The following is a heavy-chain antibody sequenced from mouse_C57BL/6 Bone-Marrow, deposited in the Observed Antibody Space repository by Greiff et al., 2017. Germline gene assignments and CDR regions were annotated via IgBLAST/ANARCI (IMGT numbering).Heavy chain of an antibody. D-gene: IGHD2-4*01. J-gene: IGHJ4*01. CDR2: MQPNGGSP. Sequence: QVQLKQPGAELVKPGASVKLSCKASGYTFTNYWMHWVKQRPGQGLEWIGMMQPNGGSPDYNEKFKSEATLSVDKSSRSAYMVLSSLTSEDSAVYYCARSSDYDDYTMDYWGQGTSVTVSS. CDR3: ARSSDYDDYTMDY. V-gene: IGHV1-64*01. CDR1: GYTFTNYW.